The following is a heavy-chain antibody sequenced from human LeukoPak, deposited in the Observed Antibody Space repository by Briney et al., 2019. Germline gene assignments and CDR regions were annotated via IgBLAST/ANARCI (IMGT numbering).Heavy chain of an antibody. D-gene: IGHD2-2*01. CDR2: IYDSGST. CDR3: ARDPSWTRGYFDY. V-gene: IGHV4-59*01. CDR1: GGSISNYF. J-gene: IGHJ4*02. Sequence: SETLSLTCTVSGGSISNYFWSWIRQPPGKGLEWIGYIYDSGSTNYNPSLKRRVTISVDTSKNQFSLNLTSMTAADTAVYFCARDPSWTRGYFDYWGQGTLVTVSS.